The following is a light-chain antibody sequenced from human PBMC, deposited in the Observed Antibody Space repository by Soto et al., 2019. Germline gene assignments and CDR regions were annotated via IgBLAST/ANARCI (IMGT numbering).Light chain of an antibody. Sequence: IQITQSPSTLSASVGDRVTITFRASQSISTWLAWYQQEPGKAPKLLIYNASSLESGVPSRFSGSGSGTEFTLTISSLQPDDFATYYCQQYNSYSMTFGQGTKV. V-gene: IGKV1-5*03. CDR1: QSISTW. CDR3: QQYNSYSMT. CDR2: NAS. J-gene: IGKJ1*01.